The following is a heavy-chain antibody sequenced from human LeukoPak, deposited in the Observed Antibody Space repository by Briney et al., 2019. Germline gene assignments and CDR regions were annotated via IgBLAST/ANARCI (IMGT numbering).Heavy chain of an antibody. CDR3: AKAHSFDGLSFHWHFDL. CDR1: GFSFSSYG. V-gene: IGHV3-23*01. Sequence: GRSLRLSCAASGFSFSSYGMSWVRQAPGKGLEWVSGITGSGGGTYYADSVKGRFTISRDNSKNTLYLQMNSLRAEDAAVYYCAKAHSFDGLSFHWHFDLWGRGTLVTVSS. CDR2: ITGSGGGT. D-gene: IGHD3-9*01. J-gene: IGHJ2*01.